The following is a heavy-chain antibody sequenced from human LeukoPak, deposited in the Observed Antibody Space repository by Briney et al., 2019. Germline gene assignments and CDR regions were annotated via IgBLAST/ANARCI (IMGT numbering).Heavy chain of an antibody. CDR3: AKAVGSSGYFSRDAFDI. V-gene: IGHV3-23*01. D-gene: IGHD3-22*01. J-gene: IGHJ3*02. CDR2: ISGGGSGT. Sequence: GGPLRLSYAPSGFTFSSYAMSWVRQAPGKGLEWVAVISGGGSGTYYADSVRGRFTISRDNSKNKVYVQMNSLRAEYTAIYYCAKAVGSSGYFSRDAFDIWGQGTMVTVSS. CDR1: GFTFSSYA.